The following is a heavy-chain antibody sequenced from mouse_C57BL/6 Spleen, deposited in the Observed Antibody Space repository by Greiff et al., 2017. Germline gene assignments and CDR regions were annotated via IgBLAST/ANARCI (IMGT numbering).Heavy chain of an antibody. CDR2: IWPGGGT. V-gene: IGHV2-9-1*01. J-gene: IGHJ1*03. CDR3: ARNYGNYHYWYFDV. Sequence: QVQLQQSGPGLVAPSQSLSITCTVSGFSLTSYAISWVRQPPGKGLEWLGVIWPGGGTNYNSALKSRLSISKDNSKSQVFLKMNSLQTDDTARYYCARNYGNYHYWYFDVWGTGTTVTVSS. D-gene: IGHD2-1*01. CDR1: GFSLTSYA.